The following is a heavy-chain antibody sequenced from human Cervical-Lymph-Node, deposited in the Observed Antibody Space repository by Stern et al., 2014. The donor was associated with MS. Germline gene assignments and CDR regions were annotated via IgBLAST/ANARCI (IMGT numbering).Heavy chain of an antibody. J-gene: IGHJ5*02. CDR2: IFPVFGTP. Sequence: VQLVESGAEVKKPGSSVKVSCKASGGTFSKFPSSWVRQAPGQGLEWMGGIFPVFGTPTYAQDFRGRVTITAYVSTSTVYMELSSLRSDDTAVYYCALSSETSDRWYSLGYDLWGQGTLVTVSS. D-gene: IGHD6-13*01. CDR1: GGTFSKFP. CDR3: ALSSETSDRWYSLGYDL. V-gene: IGHV1-69*01.